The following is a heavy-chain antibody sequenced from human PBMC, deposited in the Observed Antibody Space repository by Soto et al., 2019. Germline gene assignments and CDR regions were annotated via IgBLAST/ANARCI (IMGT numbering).Heavy chain of an antibody. V-gene: IGHV3-30*18. CDR2: ISYDGSNK. Sequence: PGGSLRLSCAASGFTFSSYGMHWVRQAPGRGLEWVAVISYDGSNKYYADSVKGRFTISRDNSKNTLYLQMNSLRAEDTAVYYCAKQGTLLNYYDSSGYYFDYWGQGTLVTVSS. CDR3: AKQGTLLNYYDSSGYYFDY. D-gene: IGHD3-22*01. J-gene: IGHJ4*02. CDR1: GFTFSSYG.